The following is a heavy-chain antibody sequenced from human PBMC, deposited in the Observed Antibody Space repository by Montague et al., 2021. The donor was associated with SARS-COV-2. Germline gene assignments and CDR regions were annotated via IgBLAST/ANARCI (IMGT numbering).Heavy chain of an antibody. CDR3: ARDVRYYYDQ. Sequence: SETLSPTCSVSGGSMSSYHWVWIRQPPGKGLEWIGYVSYRGSTNXNLSLKSRVTISLDTSKNRFSLRVTSVTAADTAVYYCARDVRYYYDQWGQGILVTVSS. CDR1: GGSMSSYH. J-gene: IGHJ4*02. CDR2: VSYRGST. D-gene: IGHD3-10*01. V-gene: IGHV4-59*01.